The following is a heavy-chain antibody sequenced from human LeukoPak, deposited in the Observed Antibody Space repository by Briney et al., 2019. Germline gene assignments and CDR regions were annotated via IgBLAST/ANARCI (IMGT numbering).Heavy chain of an antibody. CDR1: GGSISRYY. CDR3: ASPMTFMVRGLHGIDGFNI. CDR2: IHHSGST. V-gene: IGHV4-59*12. D-gene: IGHD3-10*01. Sequence: SETLSLTCTVSGGSISRYYWSWIRQPPGKGLEWIGHIHHSGSTHYNSSLKSRVTISIDRSENQVSLKLNSVTAADTAVYYCASPMTFMVRGLHGIDGFNIWGQGTMVTVSS. J-gene: IGHJ3*02.